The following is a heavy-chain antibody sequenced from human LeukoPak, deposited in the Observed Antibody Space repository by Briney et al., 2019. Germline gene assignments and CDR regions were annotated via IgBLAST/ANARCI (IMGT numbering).Heavy chain of an antibody. V-gene: IGHV3-11*01. D-gene: IGHD1-26*01. CDR3: ARVKVWDSLVGAFSDAFDI. CDR2: ISSSGSTI. J-gene: IGHJ3*02. Sequence: PGGSLRLSCAASGFTFSDYYMSWIRQAPGKGLEWVSYISSSGSTIYYADSVKGRFTISRDNAKNSLYLQMNSLRAEDTAVYYCARVKVWDSLVGAFSDAFDIWGQGTMVTVSS. CDR1: GFTFSDYY.